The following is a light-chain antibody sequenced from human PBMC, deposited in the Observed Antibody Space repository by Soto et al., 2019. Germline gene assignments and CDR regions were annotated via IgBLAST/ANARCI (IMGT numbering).Light chain of an antibody. CDR2: AVS. CDR3: SSYTSSSTL. Sequence: QSVLTQLASVSGSPGQTMTISCPGTSSDVGSYHYVSWYPQRPGKALKLMTYAVSNRPSGVSSRFSGCKSGNTASLTISGLQAEDEADYYCSSYTSSSTLFGTGTKVTVL. V-gene: IGLV2-14*01. J-gene: IGLJ1*01. CDR1: SSDVGSYHY.